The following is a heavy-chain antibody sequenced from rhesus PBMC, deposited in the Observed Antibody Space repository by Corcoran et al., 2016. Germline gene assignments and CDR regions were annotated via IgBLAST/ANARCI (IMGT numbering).Heavy chain of an antibody. V-gene: IGHV4-122*02. CDR1: GGSISSGYYY. D-gene: IGHD2-21*01. Sequence: QVQLQESGPGLVKPSETLSLTCAVSGGSISSGYYYWSWIRQPPGKGLEWIGYITYSGSTSYNPSLKRGVTISIDTSKNQFSLKLSSVTAADTAVYYCARAGRPYGLDSWGQGVVVTVSS. CDR3: ARAGRPYGLDS. J-gene: IGHJ6*01. CDR2: ITYSGST.